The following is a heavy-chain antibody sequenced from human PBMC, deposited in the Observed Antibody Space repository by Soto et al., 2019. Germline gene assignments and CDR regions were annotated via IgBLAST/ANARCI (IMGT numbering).Heavy chain of an antibody. Sequence: PSETLSLTCTVSGGSISSGGYYWSWIRQHPGKGLEWIGYIYYSGSTYYNPSLKSRVTISVDTSKNQFSLQLNSVTPEDTAVYYCAREIPYSGYDYYYYGMDVWGQGTTVTVSS. CDR1: GGSISSGGYY. D-gene: IGHD5-12*01. CDR3: AREIPYSGYDYYYYGMDV. V-gene: IGHV4-31*03. J-gene: IGHJ6*02. CDR2: IYYSGST.